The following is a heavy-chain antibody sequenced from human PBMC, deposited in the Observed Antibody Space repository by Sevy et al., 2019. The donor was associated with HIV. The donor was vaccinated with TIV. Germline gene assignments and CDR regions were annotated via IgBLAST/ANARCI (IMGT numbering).Heavy chain of an antibody. CDR1: GYTFITYA. CDR3: ARDITMVRGVPGWFDP. Sequence: ASVKVSCKASGYTFITYAMNWVRQAPGQGLEWMGWINTNTGNPTYAQGFTGRFVFSLDTSVSTAYLQISSLKAEDTAVYYCARDITMVRGVPGWFDPWGQGTLVTVSS. J-gene: IGHJ5*02. CDR2: INTNTGNP. V-gene: IGHV7-4-1*02. D-gene: IGHD3-10*01.